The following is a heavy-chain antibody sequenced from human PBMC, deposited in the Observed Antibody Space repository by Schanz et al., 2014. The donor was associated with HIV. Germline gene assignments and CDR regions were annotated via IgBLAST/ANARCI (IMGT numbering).Heavy chain of an antibody. Sequence: QVQLQQWGAGLLKPSETLSLTCAVYGGSFSGYYWTWIRQPPGKGLEWIGRINHSGSTNYNPSLKSRVTISVDTSSDQFSLNLSSVTAADTAVYYCARDSTMDYFDYWGQGTLVTVSS. V-gene: IGHV4-34*01. CDR3: ARDSTMDYFDY. D-gene: IGHD6-13*01. CDR1: GGSFSGYY. CDR2: INHSGST. J-gene: IGHJ4*02.